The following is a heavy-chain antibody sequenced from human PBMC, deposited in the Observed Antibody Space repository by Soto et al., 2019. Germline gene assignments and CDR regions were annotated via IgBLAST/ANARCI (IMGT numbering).Heavy chain of an antibody. CDR3: ARDLDGLHDDNSGPYPRPG. Sequence: PSETLSLTCSVSGGTINSGDYFWSWIRQPPGKGLEWIGYIHSSGSIYYNPSLKSRATMSIDTARNQFSLKVSSVTVADTAVYYCARDLDGLHDDNSGPYPRPGWGQGTLVTVSS. CDR1: GGTINSGDYF. CDR2: IHSSGSI. V-gene: IGHV4-30-4*01. D-gene: IGHD3-22*01. J-gene: IGHJ1*01.